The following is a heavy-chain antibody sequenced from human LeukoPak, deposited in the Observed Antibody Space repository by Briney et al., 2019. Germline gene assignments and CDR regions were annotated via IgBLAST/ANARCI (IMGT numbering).Heavy chain of an antibody. CDR1: GCTFRSYA. D-gene: IGHD3-10*01. CDR2: IGYHGINK. V-gene: IGHV3-33*08. Sequence: PGGSLRLSCADSGCTFRSYAMHWGRRAPGKGVEWVAVIGYHGINKCYADPVKGRFTVYRDNSNNTLYLKMNSLRAEDTDVYYCARDSPGSGSQYLYYFDYWGQGTLVTVSS. J-gene: IGHJ4*02. CDR3: ARDSPGSGSQYLYYFDY.